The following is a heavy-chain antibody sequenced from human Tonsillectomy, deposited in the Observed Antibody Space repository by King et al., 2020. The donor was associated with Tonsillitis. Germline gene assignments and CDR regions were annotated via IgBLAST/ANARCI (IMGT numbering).Heavy chain of an antibody. CDR2: IIPILGIA. CDR3: ARGDSSGAFDY. J-gene: IGHJ4*02. D-gene: IGHD3-22*01. CDR1: GGTFSSYA. V-gene: IGHV1-69*09. Sequence: VQLVESGAEVKKPGSSVKVSCKASGGTFSSYAISWVRQAPGQGLEWMGRIIPILGIANYAQKFQGRVTITADKSTSTAYMELSSLRSEHTAVYYCARGDSSGAFDYWGQGTLVTVSS.